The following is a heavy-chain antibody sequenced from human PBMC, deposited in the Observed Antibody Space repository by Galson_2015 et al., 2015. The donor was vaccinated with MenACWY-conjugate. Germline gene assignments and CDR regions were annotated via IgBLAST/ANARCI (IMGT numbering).Heavy chain of an antibody. CDR3: ARHLLGNIGYD. D-gene: IGHD2/OR15-2a*01. J-gene: IGHJ1*01. V-gene: IGHV1-18*01. CDR2: ISGKNGNA. Sequence: SVKVSCKASGYTFRNYGFTWVRQAPGQGLEWMARISGKNGNALYAQKFKDRFILTTDASTNTGYMQLGSLRSDDTATYYCARHLLGNIGYDWGQGTLVTVSS. CDR1: GYTFRNYG.